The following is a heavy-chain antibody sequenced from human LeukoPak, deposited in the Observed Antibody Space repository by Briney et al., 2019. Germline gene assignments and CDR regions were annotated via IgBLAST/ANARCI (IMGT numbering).Heavy chain of an antibody. Sequence: GGSLRLSCAASGFTFSNYAMHWVRQAPGEGLEYVSAISSNGGSTYYADSVKGRFTISRDNSKNTLYLQMNSLRAEDTAVYYCAKGNSWVMVRGVIDYWGQGTLVTVSS. CDR3: AKGNSWVMVRGVIDY. V-gene: IGHV3-64*02. CDR2: ISSNGGST. CDR1: GFTFSNYA. D-gene: IGHD3-10*01. J-gene: IGHJ4*02.